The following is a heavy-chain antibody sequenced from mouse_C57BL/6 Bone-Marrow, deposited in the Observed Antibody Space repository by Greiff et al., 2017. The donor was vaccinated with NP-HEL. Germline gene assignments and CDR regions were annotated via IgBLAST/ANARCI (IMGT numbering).Heavy chain of an antibody. V-gene: IGHV1-82*01. CDR2: IYPGDGDT. Sequence: VQLQESGPELVKPGASVKISCKASGYAFSSSWMNWVKQRPGKGLEWIGRIYPGDGDTNYNGKFKGKATLTADKSSSTAYMQLSSLTSEDSAVYFCARWYGNFPWFAYWGQGTLVTVSA. D-gene: IGHD2-10*02. CDR3: ARWYGNFPWFAY. CDR1: GYAFSSSW. J-gene: IGHJ3*01.